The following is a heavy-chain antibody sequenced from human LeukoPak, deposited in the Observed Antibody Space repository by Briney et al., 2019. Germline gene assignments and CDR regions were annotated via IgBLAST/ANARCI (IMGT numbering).Heavy chain of an antibody. CDR1: GFTFSDYY. J-gene: IGHJ5*02. CDR3: ARAGFTGFQSWFDP. Sequence: GGSLRLSCSASGFTFSDYYMNWIRQAPGKGLEWVSYISATSTYTNYADSVKGRFTISRDNAKNSVYLQINSLRAEDTAVYYCARAGFTGFQSWFDPWGQGTLVTVSS. D-gene: IGHD5-12*01. V-gene: IGHV3-11*05. CDR2: ISATSTYT.